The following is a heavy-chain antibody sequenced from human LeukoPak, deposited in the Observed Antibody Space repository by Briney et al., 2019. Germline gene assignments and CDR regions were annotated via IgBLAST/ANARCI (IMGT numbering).Heavy chain of an antibody. CDR1: GYTFSNYG. D-gene: IGHD6-13*01. V-gene: IGHV1-18*01. CDR2: IRTYNGNT. J-gene: IGHJ4*02. Sequence: ASVKVSCKASGYTFSNYGIIWVRQAPGQGLEWMGWIRTYNGNTNYIQKLQGRVTVTTDTSTRTIYMELRSLRSDDTAVYYCARDLPSGSSLLTIPFDYWGQGTLVTVSS. CDR3: ARDLPSGSSLLTIPFDY.